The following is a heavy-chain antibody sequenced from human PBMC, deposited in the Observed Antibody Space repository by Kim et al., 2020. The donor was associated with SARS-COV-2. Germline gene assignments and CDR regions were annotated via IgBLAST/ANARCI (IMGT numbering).Heavy chain of an antibody. CDR3: ATGRGYSYGLDD. J-gene: IGHJ4*02. CDR2: ITPYNGNT. V-gene: IGHV1-18*01. D-gene: IGHD5-18*01. CDR1: GYTFTSYA. Sequence: ASVKVSCKTSGYTFTSYAINWVRQAPGQGLEWMGWITPYNGNTNYAQKVHGRVTMTTDTSTSTAYMELTSLTSDDTAVYYCATGRGYSYGLDDWGQGTLVTVSS.